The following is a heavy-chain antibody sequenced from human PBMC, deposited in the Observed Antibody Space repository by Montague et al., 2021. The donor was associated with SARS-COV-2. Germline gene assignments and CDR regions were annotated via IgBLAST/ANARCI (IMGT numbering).Heavy chain of an antibody. CDR2: IYSSGST. J-gene: IGHJ4*02. D-gene: IGHD6-6*01. V-gene: IGHV4-59*01. CDR3: ARGSEYSSSAGFDY. CDR1: GGSISSYY. Sequence: SETLSLTCTVSGGSISSYYWSWIRQPPGKGLEWIGYIYSSGSTNXXPSLKSRLTISVDTSKNQFSLKLSSVTAADTAVYYCARGSEYSSSAGFDYWGQGTLFTASS.